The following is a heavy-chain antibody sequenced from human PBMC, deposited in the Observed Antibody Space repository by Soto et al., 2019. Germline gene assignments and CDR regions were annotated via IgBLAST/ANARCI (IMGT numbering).Heavy chain of an antibody. Sequence: QVQLQESGPGLVKPSETLSLTCTVSGGSISSYYWSWIRQPPGKGLEWIGYIYYSGSTNYNPSLKSRVTISVDTSKNHFSLKLSSVTAADTAVYYCASSSITMVRGVTIDYWGQGTLVTVSS. CDR1: GGSISSYY. CDR3: ASSSITMVRGVTIDY. V-gene: IGHV4-59*01. D-gene: IGHD3-10*01. CDR2: IYYSGST. J-gene: IGHJ4*02.